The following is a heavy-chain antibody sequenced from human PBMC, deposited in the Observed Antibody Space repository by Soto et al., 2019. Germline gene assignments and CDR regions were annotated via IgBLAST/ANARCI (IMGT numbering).Heavy chain of an antibody. V-gene: IGHV4-4*02. J-gene: IGHJ4*02. CDR2: TYHSGST. Sequence: QVQLQESGPGLVKPSGTLSLPCAVSGGSISSSNLWSWVRHPPGQGLQGIGETYHSGSTNNNPSLKRRVTISVDKSKDQFSLKLSSVTAADTAVYYWARGEPYYGFDYWGQGTLVTVSS. CDR3: ARGEPYYGFDY. CDR1: GGSISSSNL. D-gene: IGHD4-17*01.